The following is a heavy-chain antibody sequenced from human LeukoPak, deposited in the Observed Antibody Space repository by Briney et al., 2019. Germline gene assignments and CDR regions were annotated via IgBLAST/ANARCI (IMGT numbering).Heavy chain of an antibody. CDR1: GGSISSYY. CDR2: IYYRGSA. J-gene: IGHJ3*02. CDR3: ARAPGTTVATAFDI. V-gene: IGHV4-59*08. D-gene: IGHD4-17*01. Sequence: SETLSLTCTVSGGSISSYYWSWIRQPPGKGLEWIAYIYYRGSANYNPSLKSRVTISVDTSKNQLSLKLSSVTATDTAVYYCARAPGTTVATAFDIWGQGTMVTVSS.